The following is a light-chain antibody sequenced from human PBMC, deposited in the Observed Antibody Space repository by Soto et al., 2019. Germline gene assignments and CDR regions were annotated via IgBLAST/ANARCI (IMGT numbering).Light chain of an antibody. V-gene: IGKV1-39*01. Sequence: DIQMTQSPSSLSASVGDRVTITCRASQSISTYLNGYQQKPGKPPKLRISAASSVQSGDPSRFSGIGYGTDVTLTISSLQPEDVAPFYCHQGYTVPPTFGQGPRLEI. CDR3: HQGYTVPPT. J-gene: IGKJ2*01. CDR1: QSISTY. CDR2: AAS.